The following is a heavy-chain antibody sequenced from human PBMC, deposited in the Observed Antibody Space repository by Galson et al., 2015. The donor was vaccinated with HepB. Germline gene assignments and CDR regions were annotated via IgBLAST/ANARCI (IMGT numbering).Heavy chain of an antibody. CDR3: ARSYRGGRGQYYYYYGMDV. J-gene: IGHJ6*02. CDR1: GFSISYGYY. V-gene: IGHV4-38-2*02. D-gene: IGHD4-11*01. Sequence: LSLTCTVSGFSISYGYYWGWIRQPPGTGLEWLGSIYHTGSTYYNPSLKSRVTISVDTSKNQFSLRVRSVTAADTAVYYCARSYRGGRGQYYYYYGMDVWGQGTTVTVSS. CDR2: IYHTGST.